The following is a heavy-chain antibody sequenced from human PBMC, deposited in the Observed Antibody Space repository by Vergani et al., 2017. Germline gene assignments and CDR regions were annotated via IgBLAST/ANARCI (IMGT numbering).Heavy chain of an antibody. V-gene: IGHV4-61*02. Sequence: QVQLQESGPGLVKPSQTLSLTCTVSGGSINSHNYYWSWIRQPAGKGLEWIGRIHTSGSTNYNPSLKSRVTMSEDTSKNPFSLNLTSVTAADTAVYFCARGSXLGDSCYKPLFGYWGQGILVTVSS. CDR3: ARGSXLGDSCYKPLFGY. CDR2: IHTSGST. D-gene: IGHD2-15*01. J-gene: IGHJ4*02. CDR1: GGSINSHNYY.